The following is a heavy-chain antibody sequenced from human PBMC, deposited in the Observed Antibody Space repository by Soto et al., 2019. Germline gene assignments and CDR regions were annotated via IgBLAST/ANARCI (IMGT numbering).Heavy chain of an antibody. D-gene: IGHD1-1*01. V-gene: IGHV4-34*01. J-gene: IGHJ4*02. CDR2: INHSGGT. CDR3: ARGWNQDY. Sequence: SETLSLTCAVYGGSFSGYYWSWIRQPPGKGLEWIGEINHSGGTNYNPSLKSRVTISVDTSKNQFSLKLSSVTAADTAVYYCARGWNQDYWGQGTLVTVSS. CDR1: GGSFSGYY.